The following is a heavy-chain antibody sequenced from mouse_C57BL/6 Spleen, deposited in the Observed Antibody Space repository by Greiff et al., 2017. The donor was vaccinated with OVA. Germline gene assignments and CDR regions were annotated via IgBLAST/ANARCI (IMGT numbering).Heavy chain of an antibody. CDR2: IYPGDGDT. CDR3: ARSDDPFAY. Sequence: VQLQQSGPELVKPGASVKISCKASGYAFSSSWMNWVKQRPGKGLEWIGRIYPGDGDTNYNGKFKGKATLTADKSSSTAYMQLSSLTSEDSAVYFCARSDDPFAYWGQGTLVTVSA. CDR1: GYAFSSSW. J-gene: IGHJ3*01. D-gene: IGHD2-3*01. V-gene: IGHV1-82*01.